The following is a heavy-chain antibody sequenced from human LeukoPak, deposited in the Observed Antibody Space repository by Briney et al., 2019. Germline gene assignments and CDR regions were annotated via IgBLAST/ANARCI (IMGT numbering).Heavy chain of an antibody. J-gene: IGHJ1*01. D-gene: IGHD4-17*01. Sequence: SVKVSCKASGGTFSSYAISWVRQAPGQGLEWMGRIIPIFGTANYAQKFQGRVTIATDESTSTAYMELSSLRSEDTAVYYCARARGDYDDYFQHWGQGTLVTVSS. CDR2: IIPIFGTA. V-gene: IGHV1-69*05. CDR1: GGTFSSYA. CDR3: ARARGDYDDYFQH.